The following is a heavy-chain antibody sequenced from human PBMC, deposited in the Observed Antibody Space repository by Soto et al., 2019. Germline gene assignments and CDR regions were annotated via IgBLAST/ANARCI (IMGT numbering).Heavy chain of an antibody. CDR1: GGTFSSYA. D-gene: IGHD3-22*01. CDR3: ASRYYYDSSGYFNYYGMDV. V-gene: IGHV1-69*01. J-gene: IGHJ6*02. Sequence: QVQLVQSGAEVKKPGSSVKVSCKASGGTFSSYAISWVRQAPGQGLEWMGGISPICGTANYAQKFKGRVTITADESTSTAYMELSSMRSEDTAVYYCASRYYYDSSGYFNYYGMDVWGQGTTVTVSS. CDR2: ISPICGTA.